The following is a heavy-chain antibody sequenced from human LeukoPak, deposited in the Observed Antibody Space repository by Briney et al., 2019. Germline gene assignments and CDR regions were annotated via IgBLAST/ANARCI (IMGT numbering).Heavy chain of an antibody. Sequence: GGSLRLSCAASGFTFSSYWMSWVRQAPGKGLEWVANIKQDGSEKYYVDSVKGRFTISRDNAKNSLYLQMNSLRAEDTAVYYCARDAADYDILTGYPAEGYWGQGTLVTVSS. J-gene: IGHJ4*02. D-gene: IGHD3-9*01. V-gene: IGHV3-7*01. CDR3: ARDAADYDILTGYPAEGY. CDR2: IKQDGSEK. CDR1: GFTFSSYW.